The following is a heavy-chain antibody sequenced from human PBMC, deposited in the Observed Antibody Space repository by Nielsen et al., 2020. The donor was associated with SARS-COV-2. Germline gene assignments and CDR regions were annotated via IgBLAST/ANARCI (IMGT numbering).Heavy chain of an antibody. D-gene: IGHD2-2*02. Sequence: SETLSLTCAVSGDSVSSHDWWTWVRPSPGTGLEWIGEVSHSVSTNYNPSLKSRVTLSMDKSKNQFSLRLTSVSAADTAVYFCARGDLVVVPSPLLGLGPIFYYFCLDVWGKGTTVIVSS. J-gene: IGHJ6*03. CDR2: VSHSVST. CDR3: ARGDLVVVPSPLLGLGPIFYYFCLDV. V-gene: IGHV4-4*02. CDR1: GDSVSSHDW.